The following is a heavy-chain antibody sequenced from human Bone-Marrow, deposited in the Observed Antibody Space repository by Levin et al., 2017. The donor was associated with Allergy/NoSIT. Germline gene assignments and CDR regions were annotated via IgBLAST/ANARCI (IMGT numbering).Heavy chain of an antibody. Sequence: SCAASGFTFDDYAMNWVRQAPGKGLEWVSAISGSGDMTSYADSVKGRFTVFRDNSKNMLFLQMDSLRVEDTAVFYCAKGSSGWFQETDSWGQGTLVTVSS. CDR1: GFTFDDYA. CDR3: AKGSSGWFQETDS. V-gene: IGHV3-23*01. J-gene: IGHJ4*02. D-gene: IGHD6-19*01. CDR2: ISGSGDMT.